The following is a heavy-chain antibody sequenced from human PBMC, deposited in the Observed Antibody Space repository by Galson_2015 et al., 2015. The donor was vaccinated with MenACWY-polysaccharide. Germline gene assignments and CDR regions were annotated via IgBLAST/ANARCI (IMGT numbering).Heavy chain of an antibody. CDR2: IYWDDDK. J-gene: IGHJ5*02. CDR1: GFSLSTSGVG. Sequence: PALVKPTQTLTLTCTFSGFSLSTSGVGVGWIRQPPGKALEWLALIYWDDDKRYSPSLKNRLTITKDTSKNQVVLTMTNMDPVDTATYYCAHRRGLKWFDPWGQGTLVTVSS. CDR3: AHRRGLKWFDP. D-gene: IGHD3-16*01. V-gene: IGHV2-5*02.